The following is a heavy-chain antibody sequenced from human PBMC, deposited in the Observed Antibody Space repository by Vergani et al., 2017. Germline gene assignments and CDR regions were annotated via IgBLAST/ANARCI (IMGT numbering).Heavy chain of an antibody. CDR3: VRTVALWFGETKEGGWFDP. D-gene: IGHD3-10*01. CDR1: GGSFSGYY. J-gene: IGHJ5*02. CDR2: IYHTVSA. V-gene: IGHV4-34*01. Sequence: QVQLQQWGAGLLKPSETLSLTCAVYGGSFSGYYWGWIRQPPGRGLEWIGSIYHTVSAYYNPSLKSRVTVSVDTSMNPVSLKLNSVTAADTAVYYCVRTVALWFGETKEGGWFDPWGQGTLVTVTS.